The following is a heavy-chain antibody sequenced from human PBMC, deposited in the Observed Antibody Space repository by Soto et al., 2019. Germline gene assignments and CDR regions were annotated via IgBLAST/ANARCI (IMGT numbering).Heavy chain of an antibody. Sequence: SETLSLTCTVSGGSISSGDYYWSWIRQPPGKGLEWIGYIYYSGSTYYNPSLKSRVTISVDTSKNQFSLKLSSVTAADTAVYYCARDDYGDNYYYGMDVWGQGTTVTVSS. CDR1: GGSISSGDYY. V-gene: IGHV4-30-4*01. CDR3: ARDDYGDNYYYGMDV. CDR2: IYYSGST. J-gene: IGHJ6*02. D-gene: IGHD4-17*01.